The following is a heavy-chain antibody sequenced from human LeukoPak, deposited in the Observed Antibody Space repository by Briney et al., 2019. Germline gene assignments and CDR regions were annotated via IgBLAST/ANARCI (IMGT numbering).Heavy chain of an antibody. D-gene: IGHD4-23*01. CDR2: INRDGYST. CDR1: GFTFSGYW. CDR3: SRGEIAVLNSDFDH. Sequence: GGSLRLSCAVSGFTFSGYWMHWVRQAPGKGLMWVSRINRDGYSTNYADSVKGRFTVSRDNAGSTLYLHMNNLRAEDTAVYYCSRGEIAVLNSDFDHWGQGTLVTVSS. J-gene: IGHJ4*02. V-gene: IGHV3-74*01.